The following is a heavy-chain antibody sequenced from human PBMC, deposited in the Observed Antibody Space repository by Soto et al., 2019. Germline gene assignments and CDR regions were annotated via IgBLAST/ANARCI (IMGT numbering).Heavy chain of an antibody. J-gene: IGHJ3*02. CDR1: GFTFSSYG. D-gene: IGHD6-13*01. CDR2: ISYDGSNK. Sequence: GGSLRLSCAASGFTFSSYGMHWVRQAPGKGLEWVAVISYDGSNKYYADSVKGRFTISRDNSKNTLYLQMNSLRAEDTAVYYCAKVAAAGASDIWGPATMVTVS. V-gene: IGHV3-30*18. CDR3: AKVAAAGASDI.